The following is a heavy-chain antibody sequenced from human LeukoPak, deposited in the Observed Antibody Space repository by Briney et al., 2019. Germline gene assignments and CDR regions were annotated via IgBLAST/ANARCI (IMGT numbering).Heavy chain of an antibody. J-gene: IGHJ4*02. Sequence: GESLRLSCAASGFSISNYAMSWVRQAPGRGLEWVASISGSGGRTSHADSVKARYTIARDNSKNPLSLQMNSLRAEDTAVYYCAKAVSVVVPDLDYWGRGTLVT. D-gene: IGHD2-21*01. CDR2: ISGSGGRT. V-gene: IGHV3-23*01. CDR3: AKAVSVVVPDLDY. CDR1: GFSISNYA.